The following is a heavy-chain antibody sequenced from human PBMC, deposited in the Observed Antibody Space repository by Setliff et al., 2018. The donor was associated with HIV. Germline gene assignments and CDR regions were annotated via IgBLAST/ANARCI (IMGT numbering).Heavy chain of an antibody. V-gene: IGHV4-59*11. CDR1: GGSMTGHY. J-gene: IGHJ1*01. Sequence: SETLSLTCTVSGGSMTGHYWSWIRQSPGKGLERIGSIYSSGSTNYNPSVKSRVTISIDTSKKQFALRLTSVTAADTALYFCARKQWGTSGYYEFFQQWGQGTLVTVSS. D-gene: IGHD3-22*01. CDR2: IYSSGST. CDR3: ARKQWGTSGYYEFFQQ.